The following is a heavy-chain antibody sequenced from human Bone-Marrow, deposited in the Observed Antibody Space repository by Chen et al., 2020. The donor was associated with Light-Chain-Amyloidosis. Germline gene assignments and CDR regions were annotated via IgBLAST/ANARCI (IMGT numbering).Heavy chain of an antibody. CDR1: GYIFTGYY. CDR2: INLNSGAT. CDR3: ARDKVSTIGNFDY. J-gene: IGHJ4*02. D-gene: IGHD1-1*01. V-gene: IGHV1-2*02. Sequence: QVQLVQSGAEVKRPGASVKVSCKASGYIFTGYYIHWVRQAPGQGLEWMGWINLNSGATMYSQKIQGRVTMTRDTSISTAYMELSRLRSDDTAVYYCARDKVSTIGNFDYWGQGTLVTVSS.